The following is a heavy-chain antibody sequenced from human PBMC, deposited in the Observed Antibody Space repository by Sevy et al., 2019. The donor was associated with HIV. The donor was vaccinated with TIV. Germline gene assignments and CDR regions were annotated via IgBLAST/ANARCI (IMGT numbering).Heavy chain of an antibody. V-gene: IGHV3-30*02. Sequence: GGSLRLSCTASRFTFSDYGMHWVRQAPGKGLDWVAFIWYDGTDKYYADSVEGRFTIPRDNSENKLFLQMNSLRPEDTAVYYCTKNTAAAGVGGFDYWGRGTMVTVSS. CDR3: TKNTAAAGVGGFDY. CDR2: IWYDGTDK. CDR1: RFTFSDYG. J-gene: IGHJ4*02. D-gene: IGHD6-13*01.